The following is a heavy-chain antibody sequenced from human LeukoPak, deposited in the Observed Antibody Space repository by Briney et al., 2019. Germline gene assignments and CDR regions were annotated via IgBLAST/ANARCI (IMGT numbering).Heavy chain of an antibody. CDR3: ARDIVVVPAAKNYYYYYMDV. CDR1: GGSISSYY. Sequence: SETLSLTCTVSGGSISSYYRSWIRQPAGKGLEWIGRIYTSGSTNYNPSLKSRVTMSVDTSKNQFSLKLSSVTAADTAVYYCARDIVVVPAAKNYYYYYMDVWGKGTTVTVSS. V-gene: IGHV4-4*07. J-gene: IGHJ6*03. D-gene: IGHD2-2*01. CDR2: IYTSGST.